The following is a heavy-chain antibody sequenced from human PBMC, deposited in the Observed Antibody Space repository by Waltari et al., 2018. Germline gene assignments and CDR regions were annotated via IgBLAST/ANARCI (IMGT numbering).Heavy chain of an antibody. D-gene: IGHD3-3*01. V-gene: IGHV4-59*01. Sequence: QVQLQESGPGLVKPSETLSLTCTVSGGSISDYYWSWIRQPPGKGLEWIGYIYYSGNTNYHPSLKSRVTISVDTSKNQFSLKLSSVTAADTAVYYCARVKYDFWTGPGRWFDSWGQGTLVTVSS. CDR2: IYYSGNT. CDR1: GGSISDYY. CDR3: ARVKYDFWTGPGRWFDS. J-gene: IGHJ5*01.